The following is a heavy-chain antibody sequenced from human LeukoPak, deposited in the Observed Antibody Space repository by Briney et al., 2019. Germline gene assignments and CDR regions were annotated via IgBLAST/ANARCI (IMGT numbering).Heavy chain of an antibody. CDR2: ISSSSSYI. CDR3: ARDHQTIVVVPAAIGDY. CDR1: GFTFSSYS. J-gene: IGHJ4*02. V-gene: IGHV3-21*01. Sequence: PGGSLRLSCAASGFTFSSYSMNWVRQAPGKGLEWVSSISSSSSYIYYADSVKGRFTISRDNSKNTLYLQMNSLRAEDTAVYYCARDHQTIVVVPAAIGDYWGQGTLVTVSS. D-gene: IGHD2-2*01.